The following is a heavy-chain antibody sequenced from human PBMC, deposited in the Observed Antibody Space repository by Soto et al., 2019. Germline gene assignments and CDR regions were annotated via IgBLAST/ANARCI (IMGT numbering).Heavy chain of an antibody. CDR2: IRDRAYNYAT. V-gene: IGHV3-73*01. CDR3: TRLISPAQDY. J-gene: IGHJ4*02. CDR1: GFVFKDSS. D-gene: IGHD3-10*01. Sequence: GGSLRLSCAASGFVFKDSSIHWVRQASGRGLEWVGRIRDRAYNYATAYTASVKGRFTISRDDSNNTAYLQMTSLKTEDTAIYYCTRLISPAQDYWGQGTLVTVSS.